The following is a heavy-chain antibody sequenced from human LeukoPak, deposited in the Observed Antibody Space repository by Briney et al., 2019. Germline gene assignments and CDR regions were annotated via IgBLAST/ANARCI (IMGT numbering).Heavy chain of an antibody. CDR3: VREKKFGTPIDGFDN. CDR2: IYDKT. Sequence: SETLSLTCDVSGYSISTGFYWGWVRQSPQKGLQWIGSIYDKTNYNPSFNTRVSISVDTSKNQFFLNLTSVTAADTAIYYCVREKKFGTPIDGFDNWGQGTMVTVSS. D-gene: IGHD3-10*01. J-gene: IGHJ3*02. V-gene: IGHV4-38-2*02. CDR1: GYSISTGFY.